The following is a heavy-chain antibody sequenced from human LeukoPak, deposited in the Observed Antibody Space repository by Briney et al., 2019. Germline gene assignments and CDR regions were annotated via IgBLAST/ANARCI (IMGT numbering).Heavy chain of an antibody. D-gene: IGHD5-18*01. CDR1: GFTFSNYE. J-gene: IGHJ4*02. CDR3: ASRGYTYDLDY. Sequence: GGSLRLSCAASGFTFSNYEMSWVRQAPGEGLEWISYISSSGSAIYYADFVKGRFTISRDNAKNSLYLQMNSLRAEDTAVYYCASRGYTYDLDYWGQGTLVTVSS. CDR2: ISSSGSAI. V-gene: IGHV3-48*03.